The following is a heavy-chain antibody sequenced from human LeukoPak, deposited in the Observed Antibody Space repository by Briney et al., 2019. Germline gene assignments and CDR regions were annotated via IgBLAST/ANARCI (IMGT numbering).Heavy chain of an antibody. Sequence: ASVKVSCKVSGYTLTELSMHWVRQAPGKGLEWMGGFDPEDGETIYAQKFQGGVTMTEDTSTDTAYMELSSLRSEDTAVYYCATVSVSRIGVVVPAAITDYYYYMDVWGKGTTVTVSS. D-gene: IGHD2-2*02. CDR2: FDPEDGET. CDR1: GYTLTELS. CDR3: ATVSVSRIGVVVPAAITDYYYYMDV. J-gene: IGHJ6*03. V-gene: IGHV1-24*01.